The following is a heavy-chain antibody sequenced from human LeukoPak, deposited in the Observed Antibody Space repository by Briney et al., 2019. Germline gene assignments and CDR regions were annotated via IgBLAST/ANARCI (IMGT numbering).Heavy chain of an antibody. D-gene: IGHD3-22*01. Sequence: SETLSLTCAVYGGSFSGYYWSWIRQPPGKGLEWIGEINHSGSTNYNPSLKSRVTISVDTSKNQFSLKLSSVTAADTAVYYCAGQYGSGYFDYWGQGTLVTASS. CDR1: GGSFSGYY. CDR3: AGQYGSGYFDY. CDR2: INHSGST. V-gene: IGHV4-34*01. J-gene: IGHJ4*02.